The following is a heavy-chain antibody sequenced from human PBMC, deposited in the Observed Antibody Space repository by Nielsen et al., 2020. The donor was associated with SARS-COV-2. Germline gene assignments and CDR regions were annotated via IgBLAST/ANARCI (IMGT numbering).Heavy chain of an antibody. J-gene: IGHJ4*02. Sequence: SETLSLTCSVSGGSMTSGGYPWTWIRQPPGKGLEWIGYIYHSGGTYYNLSLQSRVTMSVDTSRNMFSLKVTSVTAADTAVYYCASGAYDGDYFDYWGQGILVTVSS. D-gene: IGHD3-3*01. CDR1: GGSMTSGGYP. V-gene: IGHV4-30-2*01. CDR2: IYHSGGT. CDR3: ASGAYDGDYFDY.